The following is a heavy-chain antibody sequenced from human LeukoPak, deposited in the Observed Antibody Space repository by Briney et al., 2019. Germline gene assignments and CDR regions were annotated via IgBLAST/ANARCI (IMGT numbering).Heavy chain of an antibody. CDR2: ISSSSSTI. D-gene: IGHD6-6*01. CDR1: GFTFSSYS. CDR3: AKDLIIAARPRGDY. J-gene: IGHJ4*02. Sequence: GGSLRLSCVASGFTFSSYSMSWVRQAPGKGLEWVSYISSSSSTIYYADSVKGRFTISRDNAKNSLYLQMNSLRAEDTAVYYCAKDLIIAARPRGDYWGQGTLVTVSS. V-gene: IGHV3-48*01.